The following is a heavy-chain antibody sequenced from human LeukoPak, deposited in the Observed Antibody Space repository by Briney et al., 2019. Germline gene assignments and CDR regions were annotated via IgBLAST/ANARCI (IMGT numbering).Heavy chain of an antibody. Sequence: GGSLRLSCAASGFTFSSYSMNWVRQAPGKGLEWVSSISSSSSYIYYADSVKGRFTISRDNAKNSLYLQMNSLRAEDMALYYCAKGGSSDYYYYYYMDVWGKGTTVTVSS. CDR3: AKGGSSDYYYYYYMDV. CDR1: GFTFSSYS. D-gene: IGHD6-6*01. J-gene: IGHJ6*03. CDR2: ISSSSSYI. V-gene: IGHV3-21*04.